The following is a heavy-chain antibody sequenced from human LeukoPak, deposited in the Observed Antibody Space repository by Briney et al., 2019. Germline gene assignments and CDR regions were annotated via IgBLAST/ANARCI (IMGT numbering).Heavy chain of an antibody. D-gene: IGHD6-13*01. CDR2: ISGSGGST. V-gene: IGHV3-23*01. CDR3: AKDRGSSSWYPFDY. J-gene: IGHJ4*02. CDR1: GFPFSSYA. Sequence: GGSLRLSCAASGFPFSSYAMNWVRQAPGKGLEWVSGISGSGGSTYYADSVKGRFTISRDNSKNTLYLQMNSLRAEDTAVYYCAKDRGSSSWYPFDYWGQGTLVIVSS.